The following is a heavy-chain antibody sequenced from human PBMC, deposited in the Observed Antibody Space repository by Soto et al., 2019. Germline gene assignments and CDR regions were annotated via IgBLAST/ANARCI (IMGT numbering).Heavy chain of an antibody. D-gene: IGHD1-26*01. J-gene: IGHJ4*03. Sequence: GGSLRLSCAASGFTFSDYYMSWIRQAPGKGLEWVSYISSSGSTIYYADSVKGRFTISRDNAKNSLYLQMNSLRAEGTVVYYCARECLVGYRLFDYWGHGTLVTVSS. CDR3: ARECLVGYRLFDY. V-gene: IGHV3-11*01. CDR1: GFTFSDYY. CDR2: ISSSGSTI.